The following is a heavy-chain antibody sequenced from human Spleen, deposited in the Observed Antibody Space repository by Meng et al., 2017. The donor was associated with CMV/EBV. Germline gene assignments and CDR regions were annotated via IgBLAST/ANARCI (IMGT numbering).Heavy chain of an antibody. CDR3: ASVGSSSSLDY. V-gene: IGHV3-23*01. Sequence: GESLKISCAASGFTFSSYAMSWVRQAPGKGLEWVSGISDRGTGTYYAASVKGRFTISRDNAKNSLYLQMNSLRAEDTAVYYCASVGSSSSLDYWGQGTLVTVSS. CDR1: GFTFSSYA. CDR2: ISDRGTGT. D-gene: IGHD6-6*01. J-gene: IGHJ4*02.